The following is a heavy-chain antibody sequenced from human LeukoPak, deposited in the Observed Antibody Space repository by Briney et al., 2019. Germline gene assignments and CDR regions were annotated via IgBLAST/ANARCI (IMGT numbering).Heavy chain of an antibody. J-gene: IGHJ4*02. CDR3: ARYGSGSNYRDPFDS. D-gene: IGHD3-10*01. CDR2: IYRDSSMI. CDR1: GFNFDEYA. Sequence: GGSLRLSCVASGFNFDEYAMNWVRQAPGNGLEWISCIYRDSSMIHYADSVRGRFTVSRDNAKNSVYLQMNSLRAEDTAVYFCARYGSGSNYRDPFDSWGQGTLVTVSS. V-gene: IGHV3-48*01.